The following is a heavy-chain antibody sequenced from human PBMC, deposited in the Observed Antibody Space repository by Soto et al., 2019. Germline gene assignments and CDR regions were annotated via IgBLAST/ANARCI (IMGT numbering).Heavy chain of an antibody. CDR2: VYYSGGA. CDR3: TRDGDGRMTTKPYYYYGMDV. D-gene: IGHD2-21*02. CDR1: GGSISGYY. V-gene: IGHV4-59*01. Sequence: KPSETLSLTCSVSGGSISGYYWSWIRQPPGKGLEWIGNVYYSGGAKYNPSVKRRVSISVDTSKNQFSLNRSSVTAADTAVYYCTRDGDGRMTTKPYYYYGMDVGGRGSTVTGS. J-gene: IGHJ6*02.